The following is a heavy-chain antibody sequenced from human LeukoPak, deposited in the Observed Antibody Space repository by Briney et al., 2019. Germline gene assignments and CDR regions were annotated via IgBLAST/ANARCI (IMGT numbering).Heavy chain of an antibody. D-gene: IGHD4-23*01. Sequence: PGGSLRLSCAASGFTFRSHGMHWVRQAPGKGLEWVSVIYSGGSTYYADSVKGRFTISRDNSKNTLYLQMNSLRAEDTAVYYCARVDYGGNSGFGGAFDIWGQGTMVTVSS. CDR2: IYSGGST. CDR3: ARVDYGGNSGFGGAFDI. CDR1: GFTFRSHG. V-gene: IGHV3-53*01. J-gene: IGHJ3*02.